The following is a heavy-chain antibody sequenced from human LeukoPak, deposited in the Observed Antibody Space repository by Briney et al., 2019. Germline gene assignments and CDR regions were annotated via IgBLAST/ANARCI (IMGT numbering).Heavy chain of an antibody. CDR3: ARVSGSYYEGAFDI. CDR2: IYTSGST. Sequence: SETLSLTCTVSGGSISSGSYYWSWIRQPAGKGLEWIGRIYTSGSTNYNPSLKSRVTISVDTSKNQFSLKLSSVTAADTAVYYCARVSGSYYEGAFDIWGQGTMVTVSS. V-gene: IGHV4-61*02. D-gene: IGHD1-26*01. J-gene: IGHJ3*02. CDR1: GGSISSGSYY.